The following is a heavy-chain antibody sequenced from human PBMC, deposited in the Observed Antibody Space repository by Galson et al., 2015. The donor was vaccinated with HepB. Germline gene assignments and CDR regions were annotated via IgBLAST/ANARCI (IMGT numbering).Heavy chain of an antibody. CDR1: GGIFSSYS. V-gene: IGHV1-69*04. D-gene: IGHD5-24*01. CDR3: ARDRRDDYTFVWILDY. J-gene: IGHJ4*02. Sequence: SVKVSCKASGGIFSSYSISWVRQAPGQGLEWMGRINPMIDIANYAQNFQGRVRITADKSTSTAYMHLSSLRSEDTAVYFCARDRRDDYTFVWILDYWGQGTLVTVSS. CDR2: INPMIDIA.